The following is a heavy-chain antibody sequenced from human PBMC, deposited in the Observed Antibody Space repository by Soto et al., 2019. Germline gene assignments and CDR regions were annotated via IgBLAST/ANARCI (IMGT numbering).Heavy chain of an antibody. Sequence: QVQLVESGGGVVQPGRSLRLSCAASGFTFSSYGMHWVRQAPGKGLEWVAVISYDGSNKYYADSVKGRFTISRDNSKNTLDLQMNSLRAEDTAVYYCAKDWVDYGSLYYFDYWGQGTLVTVSS. J-gene: IGHJ4*02. CDR2: ISYDGSNK. D-gene: IGHD4-17*01. CDR3: AKDWVDYGSLYYFDY. V-gene: IGHV3-30*18. CDR1: GFTFSSYG.